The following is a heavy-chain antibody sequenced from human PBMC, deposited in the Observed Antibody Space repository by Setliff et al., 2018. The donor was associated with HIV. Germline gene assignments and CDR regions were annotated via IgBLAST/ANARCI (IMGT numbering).Heavy chain of an antibody. CDR1: GHSISSGYF. D-gene: IGHD6-19*01. CDR2: ISYSGNI. V-gene: IGHV4-38-2*01. J-gene: IGHJ6*03. Sequence: SETLSLTCAVSGHSISSGYFWGWIRQPPGKGLEWIGSISYSGNIYYNASLKSRVTISLDTSKRQLSLRLTSVTAADTAVYYCARHVILLEWLSYFYMDVWGKGATVTVSS. CDR3: ARHVILLEWLSYFYMDV.